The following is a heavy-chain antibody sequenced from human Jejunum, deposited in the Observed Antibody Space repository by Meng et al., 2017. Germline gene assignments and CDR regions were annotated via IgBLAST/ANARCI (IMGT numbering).Heavy chain of an antibody. CDR3: ARDWGCRDGYCFSGLLEF. V-gene: IGHV4-4*02. CDR1: CDSISSNNR. D-gene: IGHD2-15*01. Sequence: QVQLQESGPGLVRPSGTLTLTGSVSCDSISSNNRWTWVRPPPGRGLEWIGEIYHGGDTNYNPSLTSPVTISVDKSKNQFTLRLNSVTAADTAIYYCARDWGCRDGYCFSGLLEFWGQGILVTVSS. J-gene: IGHJ4*02. CDR2: IYHGGDT.